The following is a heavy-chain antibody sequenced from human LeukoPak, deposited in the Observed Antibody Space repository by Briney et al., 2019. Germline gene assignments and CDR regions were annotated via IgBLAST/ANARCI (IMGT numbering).Heavy chain of an antibody. D-gene: IGHD5-12*01. J-gene: IGHJ4*02. Sequence: GGSLRLSCAASGFTFSSYSMNWVRQASGKGLEWVSYISSSRSTIYYADSVKGRFTISRDNAKNSLYLQMNSLRAEDTAVYYCAKDMGIQFGRVGYEYWGQGTPVTVSS. V-gene: IGHV3-48*04. CDR2: ISSSRSTI. CDR3: AKDMGIQFGRVGYEY. CDR1: GFTFSSYS.